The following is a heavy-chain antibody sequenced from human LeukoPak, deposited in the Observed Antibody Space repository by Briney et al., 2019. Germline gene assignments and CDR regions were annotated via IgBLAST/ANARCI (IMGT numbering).Heavy chain of an antibody. CDR1: GFTFSSYG. D-gene: IGHD3-3*01. V-gene: IGHV3-30*03. CDR2: ISYDGSNK. Sequence: PGGSLRLSCAASGFTFSSYGMHWVRQAPGKGLEWVAVISYDGSNKYYADSVKGRFTISRDNSKNTLYLQMNSLRAEDTAVYYCARGLTIFGVADYLGMDVWGQGTTVTVSS. J-gene: IGHJ6*02. CDR3: ARGLTIFGVADYLGMDV.